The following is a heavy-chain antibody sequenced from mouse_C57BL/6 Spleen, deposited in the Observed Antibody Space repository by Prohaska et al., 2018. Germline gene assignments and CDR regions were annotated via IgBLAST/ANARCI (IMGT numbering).Heavy chain of an antibody. Sequence: QVQLQQSGAELVKPGASVKISCKASGYAFSSYWMNWVKQRPGKGLEWIGQIYPGDGDTNYNGKCKGKATLTADKSSSTAYMQLSSLTSEDSAVYFCAKDYDETGYYFDYWGQGTTLTVSS. D-gene: IGHD2-4*01. CDR2: IYPGDGDT. V-gene: IGHV1-80*01. CDR3: AKDYDETGYYFDY. J-gene: IGHJ2*01. CDR1: GYAFSSYW.